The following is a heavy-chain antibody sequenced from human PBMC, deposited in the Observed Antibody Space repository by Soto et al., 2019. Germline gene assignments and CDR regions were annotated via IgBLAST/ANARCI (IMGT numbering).Heavy chain of an antibody. Sequence: SVKVSCKASGGTFSSYAISWVRQAPGQGLEWMGGIIPIFGTANYAQKFQGRVTITADESTSTAYMELGSLRSEDTAVYYCARAGSADYSNYNWFDPWGQGTLVTVSS. CDR2: IIPIFGTA. CDR1: GGTFSSYA. CDR3: ARAGSADYSNYNWFDP. D-gene: IGHD4-4*01. V-gene: IGHV1-69*13. J-gene: IGHJ5*02.